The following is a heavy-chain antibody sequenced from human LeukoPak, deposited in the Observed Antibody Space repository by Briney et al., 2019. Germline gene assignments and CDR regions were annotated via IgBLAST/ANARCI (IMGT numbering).Heavy chain of an antibody. CDR3: SREGYDDDGRDC. V-gene: IGHV3-21*06. J-gene: IGHJ4*02. Sequence: PGGSLRLSCAASGFTFSRYHMNWVRQAPGKGLEWVSSIHSGSSRAYYADSVKGRFTISRDDAQNSLYLQMNNLTDVDTAVYYCSREGYDDDGRDCWGQGTLVTVSS. CDR2: IHSGSSRA. CDR1: GFTFSRYH. D-gene: IGHD3-3*01.